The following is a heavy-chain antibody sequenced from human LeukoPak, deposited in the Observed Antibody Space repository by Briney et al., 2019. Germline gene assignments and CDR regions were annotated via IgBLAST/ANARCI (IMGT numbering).Heavy chain of an antibody. CDR3: AKGLNWNYVNYFDY. V-gene: IGHV3-23*01. D-gene: IGHD1-7*01. J-gene: IGHJ4*02. CDR1: GFTFSSYA. CDR2: ISGSGGST. Sequence: GGSLRLSCAASGFTFSSYAMSWVRQAPGKGLEWVSAISGSGGSTYYADSVKGRFAISRDNSKNTLYLQMNSLRAEDTAVYYCAKGLNWNYVNYFDYWGQGTLVTVSS.